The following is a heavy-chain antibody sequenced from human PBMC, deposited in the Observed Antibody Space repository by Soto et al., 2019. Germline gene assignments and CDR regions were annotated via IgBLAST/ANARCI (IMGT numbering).Heavy chain of an antibody. V-gene: IGHV1-3*01. CDR2: LNPDTGNT. J-gene: IGHJ3*01. Sequence: QVQLVQSGAELKKPGASVNISCTASGFTFSDNLINWVRQAPGQGLEWMGWLNPDTGNTRYSETFQGRVTISRHSSASIAYLELSDLENEDTARDFGARDRHRVGPRGNDALDVVGQGSMITVSS. CDR3: ARDRHRVGPRGNDALDV. D-gene: IGHD3-10*01. CDR1: GFTFSDNL.